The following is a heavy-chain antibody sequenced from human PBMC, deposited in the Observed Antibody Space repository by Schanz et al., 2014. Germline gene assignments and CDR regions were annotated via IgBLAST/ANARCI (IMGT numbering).Heavy chain of an antibody. CDR3: ARAGSNCVFVWFGP. CDR1: GYTFNNYY. CDR2: ISPWTGRT. J-gene: IGHJ5*02. V-gene: IGHV1-46*02. Sequence: EVRKPGASVKVSCKASGYTFNNYYMHWVRQAPGQGPEWLGVISPWTGRTTYAPKCKEGVNMTRDTYMTIVYMELSSPRSEYTAIYYSARAGSNCVFVWFGPWGQGTLVIVSA. D-gene: IGHD3-16*01.